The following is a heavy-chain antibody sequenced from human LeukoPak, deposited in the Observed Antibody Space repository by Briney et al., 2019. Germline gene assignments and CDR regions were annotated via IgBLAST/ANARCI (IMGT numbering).Heavy chain of an antibody. CDR2: INPSGGST. CDR1: GYTFTSYY. CDR3: ARELICSSTSCYYYFDY. J-gene: IGHJ4*02. D-gene: IGHD2-2*01. Sequence: ASVKVSCKASGYTFTSYYMHWVRQAPGQGLEWMGIINPSGGSTSYAQKFQGRVTMTRDTSTSTVYMELSSLRSGDTAVYYCARELICSSTSCYYYFDYWGQGTLVTVSS. V-gene: IGHV1-46*01.